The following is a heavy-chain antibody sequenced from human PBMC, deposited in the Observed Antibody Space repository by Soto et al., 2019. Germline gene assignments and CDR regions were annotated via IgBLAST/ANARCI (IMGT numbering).Heavy chain of an antibody. Sequence: QVQLVQSGAEVKKPGASVKVSCKASGYTFSSYGISWVRQAPGQGLEWMGWISAYNGNTGYAQKVQGRVTMTTDTSTSTAYMELRSLRSDDTAVYYCVRDAGSSGWHWGFDYWGQGTLVTVFS. CDR1: GYTFSSYG. V-gene: IGHV1-18*01. D-gene: IGHD6-19*01. CDR3: VRDAGSSGWHWGFDY. J-gene: IGHJ4*02. CDR2: ISAYNGNT.